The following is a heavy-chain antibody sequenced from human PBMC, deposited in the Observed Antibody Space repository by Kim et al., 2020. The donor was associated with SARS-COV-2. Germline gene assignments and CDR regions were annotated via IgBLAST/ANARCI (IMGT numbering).Heavy chain of an antibody. CDR2: ISAYNGNT. J-gene: IGHJ4*02. V-gene: IGHV1-18*01. CDR1: GYTFTSYG. CDR3: ARGPVLRYFDWLLYELLDY. Sequence: SVKVSCKASGYTFTSYGISWVRQAPGQGLEWMGWISAYNGNTNYAQKLQGRVTMTTDTSTSTAYMELRSLRSDDTAVYYCARGPVLRYFDWLLYELLDYWGQGTLVTVSS. D-gene: IGHD3-9*01.